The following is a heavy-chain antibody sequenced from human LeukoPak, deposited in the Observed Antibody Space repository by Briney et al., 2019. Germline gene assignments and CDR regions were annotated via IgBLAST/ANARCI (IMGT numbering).Heavy chain of an antibody. D-gene: IGHD3-22*01. Sequence: GESLEISCKGSGYSFTSYWIGWVRQLAGKGLEWMGIIYSGDSDTRYSPSFQGQVTISADKSISTAYLQWSSLKASDTAMYYCARHLFYYDSGSYLNYYMDVWGKGTTVTVSS. J-gene: IGHJ6*03. CDR1: GYSFTSYW. CDR2: IYSGDSDT. CDR3: ARHLFYYDSGSYLNYYMDV. V-gene: IGHV5-51*01.